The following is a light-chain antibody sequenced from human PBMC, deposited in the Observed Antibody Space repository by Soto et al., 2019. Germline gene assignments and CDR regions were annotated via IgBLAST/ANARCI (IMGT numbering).Light chain of an antibody. V-gene: IGKV3-20*01. Sequence: EMVLTQSPGTLSLSPGERATLSCRASQSVSSSRLAWYRQKPGQAPRLLIYGASSRATGIPDRFSGSGSGTDFTLTISRLEPEDFAVYYCQQYCSSLWRLGQGTKVDIK. CDR3: QQYCSSLWR. J-gene: IGKJ1*01. CDR2: GAS. CDR1: QSVSSSR.